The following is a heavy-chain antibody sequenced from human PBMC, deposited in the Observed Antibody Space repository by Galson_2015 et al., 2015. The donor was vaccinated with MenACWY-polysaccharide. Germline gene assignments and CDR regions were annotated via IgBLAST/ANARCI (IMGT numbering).Heavy chain of an antibody. V-gene: IGHV4-4*02. CDR2: ISHRGTT. J-gene: IGHJ4*02. CDR3: ARKFDY. CDR1: GASISRGDW. Sequence: ATLSLPCAVSGASISRGDWWTWVRPPPGQGLEWIGEISHRGTTSYNPSLKSRVTISVDKSKNQFSLKLNSVTAADTAVYYCARKFDYWGQGSLVTVPS.